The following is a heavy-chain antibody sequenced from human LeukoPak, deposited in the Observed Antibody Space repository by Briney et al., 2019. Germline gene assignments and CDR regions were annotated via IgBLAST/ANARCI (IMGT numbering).Heavy chain of an antibody. D-gene: IGHD4-11*01. Sequence: GGSLRLSCAASGFTFSSYGMHWVRQAPGKGLEWVSAISGSGGSTYYADSVKGRFTISRDNSKNTLYLQMNSLRAEDTAVYYCAKDGDYSNYVDFDYWGQGTLVTVSS. CDR2: ISGSGGST. CDR1: GFTFSSYG. V-gene: IGHV3-23*01. CDR3: AKDGDYSNYVDFDY. J-gene: IGHJ4*02.